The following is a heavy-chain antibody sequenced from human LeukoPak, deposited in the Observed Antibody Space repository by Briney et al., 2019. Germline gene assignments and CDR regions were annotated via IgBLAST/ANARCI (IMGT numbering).Heavy chain of an antibody. Sequence: GRSLRLSCAASGFTFSSYAMSWVRQALGNGLEWVSGLSNSGDSRYYADSVQGRFTISRDNSKNTLYLQMNSLRAEDTAVYYCAKGTMIVVLGGYWGQGTLVTVSS. CDR1: GFTFSSYA. J-gene: IGHJ4*02. V-gene: IGHV3-23*01. CDR3: AKGTMIVVLGGY. CDR2: LSNSGDSR. D-gene: IGHD3-22*01.